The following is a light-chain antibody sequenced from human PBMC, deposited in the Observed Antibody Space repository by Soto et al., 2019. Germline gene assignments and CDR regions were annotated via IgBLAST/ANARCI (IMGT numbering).Light chain of an antibody. Sequence: QSVLTQPHSASGTPGQRVTISCSGSSSNIGRNYVYWYQQLPGTVPQLLIYRNSERPSGVPDRFSGSKSGTSASLAISGLRSEDEADYYCAAWDVSLSGVVFGGGTKVTV. CDR2: RNS. CDR3: AAWDVSLSGVV. J-gene: IGLJ2*01. V-gene: IGLV1-47*01. CDR1: SSNIGRNY.